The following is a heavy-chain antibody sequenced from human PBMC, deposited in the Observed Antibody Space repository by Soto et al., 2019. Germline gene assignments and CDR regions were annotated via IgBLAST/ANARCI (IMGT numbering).Heavy chain of an antibody. J-gene: IGHJ6*02. D-gene: IGHD3-10*01. CDR2: INNSGSI. CDR1: GTSFRGYH. CDR3: ARGDVGDLYFSYVGLDV. V-gene: IGHV4-34*01. Sequence: SDTLTLTCTGYGTSFRGYHWSWIRQPPEKGLEWIGEINNSGSIHNNPSLLSRVTISVDTSKNQFSLKMRSVTAADTAVYYCARGDVGDLYFSYVGLDVWGQGTTVTVSS.